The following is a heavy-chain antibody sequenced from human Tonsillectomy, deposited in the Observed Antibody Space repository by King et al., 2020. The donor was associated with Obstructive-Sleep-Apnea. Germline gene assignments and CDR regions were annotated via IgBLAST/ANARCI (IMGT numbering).Heavy chain of an antibody. D-gene: IGHD5-18*01. CDR2: ISWNSGSI. CDR3: AKDMTPMTPPYAFDI. J-gene: IGHJ3*02. V-gene: IGHV3-9*01. CDR1: GFTFDDYA. Sequence: VQLVESGGGLVQPGRSLRLSCAASGFTFDDYAMHWVRQAPGKGLEWVSGISWNSGSIGYADSVKGRFTIPRDNAKNSLYLQMNRLRAEDTALYYCAKDMTPMTPPYAFDIWGQGTMVTVSS.